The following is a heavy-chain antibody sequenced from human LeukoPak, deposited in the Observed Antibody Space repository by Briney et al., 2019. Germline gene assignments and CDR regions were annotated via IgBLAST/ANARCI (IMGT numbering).Heavy chain of an antibody. CDR2: IYYSGST. CDR1: GGSISSYY. J-gene: IGHJ5*02. Sequence: PSETLSLTCTVSGGSISSYYWSWIRQPPGKGLEWIGYIYYSGSTNYNPSLKSRVTISVDTSKNQFSLKLSSVTAADTAVYYCARVRGLLNWFDPWGQGTLVTVSS. D-gene: IGHD3-10*01. V-gene: IGHV4-59*08. CDR3: ARVRGLLNWFDP.